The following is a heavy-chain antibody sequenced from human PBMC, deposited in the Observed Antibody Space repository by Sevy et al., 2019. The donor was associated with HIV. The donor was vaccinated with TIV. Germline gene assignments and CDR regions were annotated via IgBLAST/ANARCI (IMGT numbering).Heavy chain of an antibody. CDR3: ARGPYNSGLRFDF. CDR2: ISFDGGNT. V-gene: IGHV3-30-3*01. CDR1: GFSLSDYA. J-gene: IGHJ4*02. Sequence: GGSLRLSCVASGFSLSDYAMHWVRQGPYKGLAWVAVISFDGGNTYYSDAVEGRFTISRDNSKNTVFLQMNSLSPDDTALYYCARGPYNSGLRFDFWGQGTLVTVSS. D-gene: IGHD5-12*01.